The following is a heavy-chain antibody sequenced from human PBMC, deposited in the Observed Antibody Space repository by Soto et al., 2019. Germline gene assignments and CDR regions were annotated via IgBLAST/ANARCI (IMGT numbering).Heavy chain of an antibody. CDR2: IYTSGST. CDR1: GGSISSYY. V-gene: IGHV4-4*07. CDR3: ARDSGGYCSSTSCYSDWFDP. J-gene: IGHJ5*02. Sequence: SETLSLTCTVSGGSISSYYWSWIWQPAGKGLEWIGRIYTSGSTNYNPSLKSRVTMSVDTSKNQFSLKLSSVTAADTAVYYCARDSGGYCSSTSCYSDWFDPWGQGTLVTVSS. D-gene: IGHD2-2*01.